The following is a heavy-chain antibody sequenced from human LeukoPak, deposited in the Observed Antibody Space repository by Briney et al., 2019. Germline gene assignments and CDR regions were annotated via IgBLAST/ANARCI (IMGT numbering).Heavy chain of an antibody. CDR1: GGSFSGYY. Sequence: SETLSLTCAVYGGSFSGYYRSWIRQPPGKGLEWIGEINHSGSTNYNPSLKSRVTISVDTSKNQFSLKLSSVTAADTAVYYCARAQHIVVVTATNWFDPWGQGTLVTVSS. J-gene: IGHJ5*02. CDR2: INHSGST. CDR3: ARAQHIVVVTATNWFDP. D-gene: IGHD2-21*02. V-gene: IGHV4-34*01.